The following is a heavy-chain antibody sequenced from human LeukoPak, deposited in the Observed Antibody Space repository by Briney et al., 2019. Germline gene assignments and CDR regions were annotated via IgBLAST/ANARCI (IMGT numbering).Heavy chain of an antibody. CDR2: IFSSSGTI. J-gene: IGHJ3*02. Sequence: GGSLRLSCAASGFTFSSYWMSWIRQAPGKGLEWVSNIFSSSGTIYYANSLKGRFTISRDNAKNSLYLQMNSLRAEDTAMYYCARHRWLTGGAFDIWGQGTMVTVSS. D-gene: IGHD7-27*01. V-gene: IGHV3-48*04. CDR3: ARHRWLTGGAFDI. CDR1: GFTFSSYW.